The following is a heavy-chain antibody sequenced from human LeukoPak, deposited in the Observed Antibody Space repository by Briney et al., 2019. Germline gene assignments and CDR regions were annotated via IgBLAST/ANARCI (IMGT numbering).Heavy chain of an antibody. V-gene: IGHV3-23*01. CDR3: AKDKWKWGLLSAFFDY. CDR2: ISGSGGRGTT. D-gene: IGHD1-26*01. Sequence: GGSLRLSCAASGFTFSNFVMTWVRQAPGKGLEWVSAISGSGGRGTTYYADSVKGRFTVSRDNSKNTLYLQMNSLRAEDTAVHYCAKDKWKWGLLSAFFDYWGQGTLVTVSS. CDR1: GFTFSNFV. J-gene: IGHJ4*02.